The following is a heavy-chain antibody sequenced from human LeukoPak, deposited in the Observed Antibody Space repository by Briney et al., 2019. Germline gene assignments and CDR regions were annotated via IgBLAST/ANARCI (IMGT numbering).Heavy chain of an antibody. CDR3: ARAYCGGDCPPGY. V-gene: IGHV1-69*13. D-gene: IGHD2-21*02. J-gene: IGHJ4*02. Sequence: SVKVSCKASGGTFSSYTFSWVRQAPGQRLEWMGRIVPMFGTANYAQNFQGRVTITADESTSTVYMELSSLRSEDTAVYSCARAYCGGDCPPGYWGQGTLVTVSS. CDR1: GGTFSSYT. CDR2: IVPMFGTA.